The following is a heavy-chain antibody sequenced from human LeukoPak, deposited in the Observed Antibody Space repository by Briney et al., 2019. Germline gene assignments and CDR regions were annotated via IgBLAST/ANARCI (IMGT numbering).Heavy chain of an antibody. D-gene: IGHD2-2*01. CDR3: AKPSRDCSSTSCYFYFDC. CDR2: ISGSGSST. Sequence: GGSLRLSCAASGFTFSNYAMSWVRQAPGKGLEWVSAISGSGSSTYYADSVKGRFTISRDNSKNTLYLQINSLRAEDTAAYYCAKPSRDCSSTSCYFYFDCWGQGTLVTVSS. J-gene: IGHJ4*02. V-gene: IGHV3-23*01. CDR1: GFTFSNYA.